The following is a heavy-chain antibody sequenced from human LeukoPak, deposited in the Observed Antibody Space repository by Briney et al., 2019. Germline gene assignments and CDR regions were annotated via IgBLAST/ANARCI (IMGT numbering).Heavy chain of an antibody. CDR2: ISGSGGST. Sequence: PGGSLRLSCAASGFTFSSYAMSWVRQAPGKGLEWVSAISGSGGSTYYADSVKGRFTISRDNSKNTLYLQMNSLRAEDTAVYYCAKAIFEELRYFDWVITDAFDIWGQGTMVTVSS. D-gene: IGHD3-9*01. V-gene: IGHV3-23*01. CDR3: AKAIFEELRYFDWVITDAFDI. J-gene: IGHJ3*02. CDR1: GFTFSSYA.